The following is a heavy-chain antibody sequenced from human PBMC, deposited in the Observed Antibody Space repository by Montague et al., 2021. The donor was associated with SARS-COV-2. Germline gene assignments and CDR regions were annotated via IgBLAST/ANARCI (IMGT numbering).Heavy chain of an antibody. CDR3: ARDLGGAYYFDY. V-gene: IGHV4-61*02. CDR1: GGSINSGNYY. Sequence: TLSLTCTASGGSINSGNYYWSWIRQPAGKGLEWIGRIYTSGSTNYNPSLKSRVTISVDTSKNQFSLKLNSVTAADTAVYYCARDLGGAYYFDYWGQGTLVTVSS. CDR2: IYTSGST. D-gene: IGHD3-16*01. J-gene: IGHJ4*02.